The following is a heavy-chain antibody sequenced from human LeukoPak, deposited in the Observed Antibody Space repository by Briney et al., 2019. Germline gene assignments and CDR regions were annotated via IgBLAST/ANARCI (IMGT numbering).Heavy chain of an antibody. CDR1: GGSISSYY. CDR3: ARMGHSGWFGDLNWFDP. V-gene: IGHV4-4*07. D-gene: IGHD3-10*01. CDR2: IYPSDST. Sequence: KPSETLSLTCTVSGGSISSYYWSWIRQPAGKGLEWIGRIYPSDSTDYNPSLKSRVTMSVDTSKNQFSLKLNSVTAADTAIYYYARMGHSGWFGDLNWFDPWGQGTLVTVSS. J-gene: IGHJ5*02.